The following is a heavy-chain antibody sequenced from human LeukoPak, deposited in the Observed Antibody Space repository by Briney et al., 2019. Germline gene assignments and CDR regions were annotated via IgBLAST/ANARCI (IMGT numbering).Heavy chain of an antibody. CDR3: ARGVDTATYYYYGMDV. J-gene: IGHJ6*02. V-gene: IGHV1-2*02. CDR2: INPNSGGT. D-gene: IGHD5-18*01. Sequence: GASVKVSCKASGYTFTGYYMHWVRQAPGQGLEWMGWINPNSGGTNYAQKFQGRVTMTRDTSISTAYMELSRLRSDDTAVYYCARGVDTATYYYYGMDVWGQGTTVTVSS. CDR1: GYTFTGYY.